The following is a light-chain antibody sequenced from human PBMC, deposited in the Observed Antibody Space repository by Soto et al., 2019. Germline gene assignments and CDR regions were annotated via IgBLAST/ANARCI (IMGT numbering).Light chain of an antibody. Sequence: EIVFTQSLATLSVNPGERATLSCRASQSVSSNLAWYQQKPGQAPRLLIYGASTRATGIPARFSGSGSGTDFTLTISSLEPEDFAVYYCQQRNYWQVTFAQGTRLEIK. CDR3: QQRNYWQVT. CDR1: QSVSSN. V-gene: IGKV3D-11*02. CDR2: GAS. J-gene: IGKJ5*01.